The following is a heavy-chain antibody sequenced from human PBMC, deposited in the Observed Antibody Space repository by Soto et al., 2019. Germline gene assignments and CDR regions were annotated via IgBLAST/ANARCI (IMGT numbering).Heavy chain of an antibody. V-gene: IGHV1-69*02. J-gene: IGHJ6*03. CDR3: ALGYCSSTSCYEYYYYMDV. Sequence: SVKVSCKASGGTFSSYTISWVRQAPGQGLEWMGRIIPILGIANYAQKFQGRVTITADKSTSTAYMELSSLRSEDTAVYYCALGYCSSTSCYEYYYYMDVWGKGTTVTVSS. CDR1: GGTFSSYT. CDR2: IIPILGIA. D-gene: IGHD2-2*01.